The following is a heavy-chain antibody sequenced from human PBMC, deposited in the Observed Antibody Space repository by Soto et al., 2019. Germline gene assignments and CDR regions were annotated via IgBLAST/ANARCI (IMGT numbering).Heavy chain of an antibody. CDR1: GFAFNNYG. J-gene: IGHJ4*02. CDR3: AREDSIIIPAVSDF. V-gene: IGHV3-21*01. D-gene: IGHD2-2*01. Sequence: GGSLRLSCTVSGFAFNNYGINWVRQAPGKGLEWVSSISKSDYTYYSDSVEGRFAISRDNAKSLVSLQMNTLRVEDTAVYYCAREDSIIIPAVSDFWGQGTLVTVSS. CDR2: ISKSDYT.